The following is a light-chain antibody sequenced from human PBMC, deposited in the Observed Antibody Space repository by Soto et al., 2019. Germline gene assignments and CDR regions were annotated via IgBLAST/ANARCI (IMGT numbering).Light chain of an antibody. V-gene: IGKV3-20*01. CDR1: QSVSSSY. J-gene: IGKJ1*01. CDR2: GAS. CDR3: PQSGRSPRT. Sequence: ETVLTQSPGTLSLSPGERATLSCRASQSVSSSYLAWYQQKPGQAPRLLIYGASSRATGIPARFSGSGSGTAFTLTISRLEPEDFAMYYCPQSGRSPRTFGQGTKVEIK.